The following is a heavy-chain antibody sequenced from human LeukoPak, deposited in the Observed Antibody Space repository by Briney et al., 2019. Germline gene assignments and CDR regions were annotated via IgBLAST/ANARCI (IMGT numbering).Heavy chain of an antibody. J-gene: IGHJ4*02. CDR2: IISSSSYI. CDR3: ARDRYYYDSSGYSKLGY. V-gene: IGHV3-21*01. CDR1: GFTFSSYS. Sequence: GGSLRLSCAASGFTFSSYSMNWVRQAPGKGREWVASIISSSSYIYYAESVKGRFTISRDNAKNTLYLQMNSLRAEDTAVYYCARDRYYYDSSGYSKLGYWGQGNLVPVSS. D-gene: IGHD3-22*01.